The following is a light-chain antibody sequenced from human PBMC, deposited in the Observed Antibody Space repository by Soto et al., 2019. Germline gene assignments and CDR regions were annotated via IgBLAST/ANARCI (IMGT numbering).Light chain of an antibody. J-gene: IGKJ5*01. CDR2: GAS. CDR3: QQYNNSPIT. V-gene: IGKV3D-15*01. Sequence: EIVMTQSPATLSVSPGERATLSCRASQSVSNNLAWYQQKPGQAPRLLIYGASTRATGIPARFSGSGSGTEFTLTISSLQSEDFAVYYCQQYNNSPITFGQGTRLEIK. CDR1: QSVSNN.